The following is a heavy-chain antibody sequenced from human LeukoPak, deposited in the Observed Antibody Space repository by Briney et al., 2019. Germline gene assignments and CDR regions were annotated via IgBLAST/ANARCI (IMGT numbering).Heavy chain of an antibody. Sequence: GGSLILSCAAPAFTGSSTYMGCGRPAPGQPLEWVPLIYSGGSTYSAASVKGRFTISRDNSKNTLYLQMNSLRPEDTAVYYCAKGYNYAYEYWGQGTLVTVSS. CDR2: IYSGGST. CDR1: AFTGSSTY. D-gene: IGHD5-18*01. CDR3: AKGYNYAYEY. J-gene: IGHJ4*02. V-gene: IGHV3-53*01.